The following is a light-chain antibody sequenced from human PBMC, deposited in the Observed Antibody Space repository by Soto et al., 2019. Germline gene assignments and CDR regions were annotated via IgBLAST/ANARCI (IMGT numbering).Light chain of an antibody. J-gene: IGKJ4*01. CDR3: QQYGSSPT. CDR2: GAS. Sequence: PGERATLSCRASQSVSSSYLAWYQQKPGQAPRLLIYGASSRATGIPDRFSGSGSGTDFTLTISRLEPEDFAVYYCQQYGSSPTFVGATKVESK. V-gene: IGKV3-20*01. CDR1: QSVSSSY.